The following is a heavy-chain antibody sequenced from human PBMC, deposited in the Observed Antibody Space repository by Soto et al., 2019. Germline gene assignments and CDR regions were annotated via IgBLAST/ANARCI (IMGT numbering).Heavy chain of an antibody. CDR2: IKSSGST. D-gene: IGHD6-19*01. J-gene: IGHJ4*02. Sequence: QLQLQESGPGLVWPSETLSLICTVSGGSITRNDHYWGWIRQSPGKGLEWIGDIKSSGSTNYNLSLKSRVSMSVETSKNQFSLKMNSVTAADTAVYYCARLGSSGWYQGSYFDYWGQGTLVTVSS. V-gene: IGHV4-39*01. CDR1: GGSITRNDHY. CDR3: ARLGSSGWYQGSYFDY.